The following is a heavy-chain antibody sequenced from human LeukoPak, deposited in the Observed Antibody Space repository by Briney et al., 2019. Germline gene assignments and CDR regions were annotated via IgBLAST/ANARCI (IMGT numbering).Heavy chain of an antibody. J-gene: IGHJ4*02. CDR3: ARDVGSSGTDY. CDR2: ISSSSSYI. CDR1: GFTFSSYS. V-gene: IGHV3-21*01. D-gene: IGHD6-6*01. Sequence: PGGSLRLSCAASGFTFSSYSMNWVRQAPGKGLDWVSSISSSSSYIYYADSVKGRFTISRDNAKNSLYLQMNSLRAEDTAVYYCARDVGSSGTDYWGQGTLVTVSS.